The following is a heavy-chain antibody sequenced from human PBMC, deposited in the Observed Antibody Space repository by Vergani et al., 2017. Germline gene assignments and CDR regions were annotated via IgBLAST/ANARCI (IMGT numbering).Heavy chain of an antibody. Sequence: QVQLVQSGAEVKKPGASVKVSCKASVYTFTSYGISWVRQAPGQGLEWMGWISAYNGNTHYAQKLQGRVTMTTDTSTSTAYMELRSLRSDDTAVYYCARVPLGYCSSTSCRRPYYYYYMDVWGKGTTVTVSS. CDR1: VYTFTSYG. J-gene: IGHJ6*03. D-gene: IGHD2-2*01. V-gene: IGHV1-18*01. CDR3: ARVPLGYCSSTSCRRPYYYYYMDV. CDR2: ISAYNGNT.